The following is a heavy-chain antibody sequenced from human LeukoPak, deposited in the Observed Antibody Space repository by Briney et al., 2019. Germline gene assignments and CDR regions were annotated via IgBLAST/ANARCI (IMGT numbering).Heavy chain of an antibody. CDR3: ARAAYDSSGYLTL. V-gene: IGHV3-33*08. CDR1: GFTVSSNY. J-gene: IGHJ4*02. D-gene: IGHD3-22*01. Sequence: SGGSLRLSCAASGFTVSSNYMSWVRQAPGKGLEWVAVIWYDGTNKYYADSVKGRFTISRDNSKNTLFLQMNSLRAEDTAVYYCARAAYDSSGYLTLWGQGTLVTVSS. CDR2: IWYDGTNK.